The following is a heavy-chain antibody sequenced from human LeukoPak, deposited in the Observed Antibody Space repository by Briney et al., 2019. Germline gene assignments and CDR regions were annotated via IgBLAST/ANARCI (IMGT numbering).Heavy chain of an antibody. CDR2: INPNSGGT. J-gene: IGHJ4*02. CDR3: ARDQSRTVVPAAN. Sequence: ASVKVSCKASGYTFTGYYMHWVRQAPGQGLEWMGWINPNSGGTNYAQKFQGRVTMTRDTSISTAYMELSRLRSDDTAVYYCARDQSRTVVPAANWGQGTLVTASS. D-gene: IGHD2-2*01. V-gene: IGHV1-2*02. CDR1: GYTFTGYY.